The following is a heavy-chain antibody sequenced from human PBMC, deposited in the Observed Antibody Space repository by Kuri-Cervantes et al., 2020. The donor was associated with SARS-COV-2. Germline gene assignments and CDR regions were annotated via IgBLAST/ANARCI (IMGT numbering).Heavy chain of an antibody. CDR1: GFTLSSYA. Sequence: GESLKISCAASGFTLSSYAMHWVRQAPGKGLEWVAVISYDGSNKYYADSVKGRFTISRDNSKNTLYLQMNSLRAEDTAVYYCARDWALHPDFRGQGTLVTVSS. CDR2: ISYDGSNK. V-gene: IGHV3-30*04. CDR3: ARDWALHPDF. J-gene: IGHJ4*02. D-gene: IGHD3-16*01.